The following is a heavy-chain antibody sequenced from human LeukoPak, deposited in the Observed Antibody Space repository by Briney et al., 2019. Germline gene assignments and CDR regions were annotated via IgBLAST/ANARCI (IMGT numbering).Heavy chain of an antibody. CDR2: IFPSGGEI. CDR3: ARLFGGVTTFDY. CDR1: GFTFSTFA. D-gene: IGHD2-8*02. J-gene: IGHJ4*02. V-gene: IGHV3-23*01. Sequence: GGSLRLSCAASGFTFSTFAMIWVRQPPGKGLEWVSSIFPSGGEIHYVDSVRGRFTISRDNSKSTLSLQMNSLRAEDTAVYYGARLFGGVTTFDYWGQGALVTVSS.